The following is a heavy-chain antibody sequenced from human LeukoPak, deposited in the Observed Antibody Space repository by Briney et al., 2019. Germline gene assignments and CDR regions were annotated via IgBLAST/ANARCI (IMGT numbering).Heavy chain of an antibody. Sequence: PSGTLSLTCAVSGGSISSSNWWSWDRQPPGKGLEWIGEIYHSGSTNYNPSLKSRVTISVDKSKNQFSLKLSSVTAADTAVYYCARDRDYVWGSYRSPFDYWGQGTLVTVSS. D-gene: IGHD3-16*02. V-gene: IGHV4-4*02. CDR1: GGSISSSNW. CDR3: ARDRDYVWGSYRSPFDY. CDR2: IYHSGST. J-gene: IGHJ4*02.